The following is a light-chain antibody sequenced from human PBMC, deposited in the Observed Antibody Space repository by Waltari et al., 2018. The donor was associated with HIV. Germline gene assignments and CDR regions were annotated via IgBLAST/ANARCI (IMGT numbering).Light chain of an antibody. CDR2: DDS. V-gene: IGLV3-21*03. CDR1: NIESNS. Sequence: SNVLTQPPSVSVAPGKTARITCGGNNIESNSVHWYQQKPGQAPLLVLADDSDRPSGIPERFSCSNSGNTATLTISRVEVGDEADYYCQVWDSSSDHWVFGGGTKLTVL. CDR3: QVWDSSSDHWV. J-gene: IGLJ3*02.